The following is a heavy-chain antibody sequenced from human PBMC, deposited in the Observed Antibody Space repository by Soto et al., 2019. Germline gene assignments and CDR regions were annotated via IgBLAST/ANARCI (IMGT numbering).Heavy chain of an antibody. CDR3: ARVAATGAFDY. CDR1: GVTFSSYW. J-gene: IGHJ4*02. D-gene: IGHD6-25*01. Sequence: GGSLRLSCAASGVTFSSYWMHWVRQAPEKGLVWVSRINSDGSSTSYADSVKGRFTISRDNAKNTLYLQMNSLRAEDTAVYYCARVAATGAFDYWGQGTLVTVSS. CDR2: INSDGSST. V-gene: IGHV3-74*01.